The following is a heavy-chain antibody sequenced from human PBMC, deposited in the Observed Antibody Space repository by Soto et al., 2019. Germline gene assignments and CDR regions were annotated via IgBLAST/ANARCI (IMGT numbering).Heavy chain of an antibody. D-gene: IGHD6-13*01. V-gene: IGHV1-46*01. J-gene: IGHJ5*02. CDR2: INPSGGST. Sequence: QVQLVQSGAEVKKPGASVKVSCKASGYTFTSYYMHWVRHAPGQGLEWMGIINPSGGSTSYAQKFQGRVTMTRDTSTSTVYMQLSSLRSEDTAVYYCARDSEYSSSWYRWFDPWGQGTLVTVSS. CDR3: ARDSEYSSSWYRWFDP. CDR1: GYTFTSYY.